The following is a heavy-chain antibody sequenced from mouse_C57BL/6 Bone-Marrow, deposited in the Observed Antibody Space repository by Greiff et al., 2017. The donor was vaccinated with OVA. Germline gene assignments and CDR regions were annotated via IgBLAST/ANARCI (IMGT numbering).Heavy chain of an antibody. V-gene: IGHV1-72*01. CDR1: GYTFTSYW. J-gene: IGHJ4*01. D-gene: IGHD1-1*01. Sequence: QVQLKQPGAELVKPGASVKLSCKASGYTFTSYWMHWVKQRPGRGLEWIGRIDPNSGGTKYNEKFKSKATLTVDKPSSTAYMQLSSMTSEGCAVYYGAIYGSSYCYAMDYWGQGTSVTVSS. CDR2: IDPNSGGT. CDR3: AIYGSSYCYAMDY.